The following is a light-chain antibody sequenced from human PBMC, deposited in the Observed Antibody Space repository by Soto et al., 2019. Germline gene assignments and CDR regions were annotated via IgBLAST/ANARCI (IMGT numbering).Light chain of an antibody. Sequence: EIVLTQSPATLSLSPGERATLSCRASQTVGTFLAWYQQKPGQAPRLVIYDASKRATGIPARFSGTGSGTDFALTISSIEPEDFAVHYCQHRTNWPRTFGQGTKLDIK. J-gene: IGKJ2*01. CDR3: QHRTNWPRT. CDR1: QTVGTF. CDR2: DAS. V-gene: IGKV3-11*01.